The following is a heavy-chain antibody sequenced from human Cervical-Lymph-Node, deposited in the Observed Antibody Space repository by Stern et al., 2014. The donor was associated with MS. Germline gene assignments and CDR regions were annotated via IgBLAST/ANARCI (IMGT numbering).Heavy chain of an antibody. CDR2: IGPQKGTK. Sequence: VQLVESGAEVKKPGASVKVSCKASGYTFTSYGISWVRQAPGQGLEWMGWIGPQKGTKNYAQKLQGRVTMTTDTSTSTAYRELRSLRSDDTAVYYCARGLLGSENAFDIWGQGTMVTVSS. V-gene: IGHV1-18*01. J-gene: IGHJ3*02. CDR3: ARGLLGSENAFDI. D-gene: IGHD2-15*01. CDR1: GYTFTSYG.